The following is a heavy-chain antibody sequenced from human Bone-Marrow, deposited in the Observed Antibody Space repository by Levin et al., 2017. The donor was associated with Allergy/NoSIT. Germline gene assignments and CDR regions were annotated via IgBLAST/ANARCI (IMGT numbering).Heavy chain of an antibody. CDR2: IYYSGST. Sequence: SETLSLTCTVSGGSISSGGYYWSWIRQHPGKGLEWIGYIYYSGSTYYNPSLKSRVTISVDTSKNQFSLKLSSVTAADTAVYYCARGALLFRTEPRITMIVVVEDAFDIWGQGTMVTVSS. V-gene: IGHV4-31*03. CDR1: GGSISSGGYY. CDR3: ARGALLFRTEPRITMIVVVEDAFDI. D-gene: IGHD3-22*01. J-gene: IGHJ3*02.